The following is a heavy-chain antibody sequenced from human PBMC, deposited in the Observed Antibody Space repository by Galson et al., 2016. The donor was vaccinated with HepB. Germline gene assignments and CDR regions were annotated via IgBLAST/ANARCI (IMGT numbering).Heavy chain of an antibody. CDR3: ASHGGSPTGILGPIEGLDY. V-gene: IGHV3-53*01. Sequence: SLRLSCAASGFTVSRNYMTWVRQAPGKGLEWVSVIYGGGTTYYADSVRGRFIISRDSSKNTLYLQMNSLRVEDTAVYYCASHGGSPTGILGPIEGLDYWGLGTLVTVSS. D-gene: IGHD1-26*01. CDR2: IYGGGTT. CDR1: GFTVSRNY. J-gene: IGHJ4*02.